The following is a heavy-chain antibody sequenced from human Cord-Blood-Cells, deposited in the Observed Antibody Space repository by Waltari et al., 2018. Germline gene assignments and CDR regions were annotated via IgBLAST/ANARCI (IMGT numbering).Heavy chain of an antibody. Sequence: QVQLVQSGAEVKKPGASVKVSCKASGYTFTGYYMHWVRQAPGQGLEWMGRINPNSGGTNYAQKFQGRVTMTRDTSISTAYMELSRLRSDDTAVYYCARLRLMATRPGGFDYWGQGTLVTVSS. CDR2: INPNSGGT. J-gene: IGHJ4*02. CDR1: GYTFTGYY. CDR3: ARLRLMATRPGGFDY. V-gene: IGHV1-2*06. D-gene: IGHD5-12*01.